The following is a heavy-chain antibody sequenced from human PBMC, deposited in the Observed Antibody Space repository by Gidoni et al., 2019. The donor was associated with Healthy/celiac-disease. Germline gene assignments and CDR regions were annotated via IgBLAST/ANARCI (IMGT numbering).Heavy chain of an antibody. CDR1: GFTFSSYS. D-gene: IGHD2-2*01. V-gene: IGHV3-21*01. J-gene: IGHJ4*02. Sequence: EVQLVESGGGLVKPGGSLRLSCAASGFTFSSYSMNWVRQAPGEGLEWVSSISSSSSYIYYADSVKGRFTISRDNAKNSLYLQMNSLRAEDTAVYYCARDEVVPAAMPLDYWGQGTLVTVSS. CDR2: ISSSSSYI. CDR3: ARDEVVPAAMPLDY.